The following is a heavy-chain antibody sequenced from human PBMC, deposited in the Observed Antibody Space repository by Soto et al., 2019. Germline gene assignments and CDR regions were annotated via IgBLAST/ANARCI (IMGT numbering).Heavy chain of an antibody. CDR2: INHSGRV. D-gene: IGHD3-22*01. V-gene: IGHV4-34*01. J-gene: IGHJ5*01. Sequence: SETLSLTCAVYGGSFSGHSWTWIRQSPGKGLEWIGDINHSGRVNYSPSLKSRVTISLDTSKNQFSLALSAVTAADTAMYYCSTRAYDTNGYYRFDPWGQGTLVTVSS. CDR1: GGSFSGHS. CDR3: STRAYDTNGYYRFDP.